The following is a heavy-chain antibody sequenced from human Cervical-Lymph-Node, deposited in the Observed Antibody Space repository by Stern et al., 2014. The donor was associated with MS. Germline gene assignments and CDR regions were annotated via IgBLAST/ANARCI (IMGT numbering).Heavy chain of an antibody. D-gene: IGHD2-15*01. CDR3: AVRYCSGGRCYSVPDV. V-gene: IGHV1-46*02. Sequence: VQLVESGSEVKKPGASVKVSCKASEYTHNNYLIHWVRQAPGQRPDWMGVINPSGATNYAQKVPDRVTMTTEPSKSTFYMELSRLRSEDTAVYYCAVRYCSGGRCYSVPDVWGQGTTVIVSS. CDR1: EYTHNNYL. J-gene: IGHJ6*02. CDR2: INPSGAT.